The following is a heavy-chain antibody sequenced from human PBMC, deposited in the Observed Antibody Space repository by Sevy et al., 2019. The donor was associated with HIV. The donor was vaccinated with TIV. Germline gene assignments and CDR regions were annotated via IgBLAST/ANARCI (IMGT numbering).Heavy chain of an antibody. CDR3: ARAIGAGAAY. Sequence: GGSLRLSCAASGFIFNDYWMHWVRQAPGKGLEWVANINEHGSTNYYLDSVKGRFTISRDNAKNSLFLQMNRLRVDDTAVYYCARAIGAGAAYWGQGTPVTVSS. CDR1: GFIFNDYW. J-gene: IGHJ4*02. D-gene: IGHD6-13*01. V-gene: IGHV3-7*03. CDR2: INEHGSTN.